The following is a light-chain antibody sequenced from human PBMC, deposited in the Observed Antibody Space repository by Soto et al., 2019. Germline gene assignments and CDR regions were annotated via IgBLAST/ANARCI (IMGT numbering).Light chain of an antibody. CDR2: GAS. J-gene: IGKJ4*01. Sequence: EIMLTQSPGTLSLSPGERVTLSCRASQSVSDNFLGWYQQQPGQAPRLLVHGASRKATGIPDRFSGSGSGTDFTLIISRLEPEDFAVYYCQQYGNTPLTFGGGTKVEIK. V-gene: IGKV3-20*01. CDR1: QSVSDNF. CDR3: QQYGNTPLT.